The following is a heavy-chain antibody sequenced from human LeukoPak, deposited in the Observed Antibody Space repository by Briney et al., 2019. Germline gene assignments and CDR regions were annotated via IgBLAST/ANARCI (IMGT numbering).Heavy chain of an antibody. D-gene: IGHD1-1*01. CDR2: ITSSGSTI. J-gene: IGHJ4*02. CDR3: ARHNYYQFDY. V-gene: IGHV3-48*03. Sequence: GGSLRLSCAASGFTFSNYEMNWVRQAPGKGLEWVSYITSSGSTIYYADSVKGRFTISRDNAKNSLYLQMNSLGAADTAVYFCARHNYYQFDYWGQGTLVTASS. CDR1: GFTFSNYE.